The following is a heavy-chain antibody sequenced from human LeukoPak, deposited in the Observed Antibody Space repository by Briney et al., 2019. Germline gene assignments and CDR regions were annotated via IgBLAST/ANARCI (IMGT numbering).Heavy chain of an antibody. CDR1: GFMFEDYG. CDR3: VKDADFWNGLDC. CDR2: ISWNSNTR. V-gene: IGHV3-9*01. Sequence: GGSLRLSCVASGFMFEDYGMHWVRQVPGKGLEWVSGISWNSNTRVYAESVKGRFTISRDNAKHSLDLQMISLRAEVTALYYCVKDADFWNGLDCWGQGTLVTVSS. J-gene: IGHJ4*02. D-gene: IGHD3/OR15-3a*01.